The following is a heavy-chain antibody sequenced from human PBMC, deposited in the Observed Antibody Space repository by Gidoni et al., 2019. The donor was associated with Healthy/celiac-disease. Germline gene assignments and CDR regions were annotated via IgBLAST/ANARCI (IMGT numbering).Heavy chain of an antibody. CDR2: IIPIFGTA. CDR1: VGTFSSYA. V-gene: IGHV1-69*06. Sequence: QVQLVQSGAEVKKPGSSVKVSGKASVGTFSSYASSWVRQAPGQGLEWMGGIIPIFGTANYAQKFQGRVTITADKSTSTAYMELSSLRSEDTAVYYCARGSEQLVQGSFDYWGQGTLVTVSS. D-gene: IGHD6-6*01. CDR3: ARGSEQLVQGSFDY. J-gene: IGHJ4*02.